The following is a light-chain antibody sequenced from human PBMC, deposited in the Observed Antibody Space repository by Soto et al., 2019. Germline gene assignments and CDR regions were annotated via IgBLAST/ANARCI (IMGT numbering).Light chain of an antibody. CDR2: LNSDGSH. J-gene: IGLJ2*01. CDR1: SGHSSYA. CDR3: QTWGTGIQV. Sequence: QPVLTQSPSASASLGASVKLTCTLSSGHSSYAIAWHQQRPEKGPRYLMKLNSDGSHSKGDGIPDRFSGSSSGPERYLTISSLQSEDEADYYCQTWGTGIQVFGGGTKLTVL. V-gene: IGLV4-69*01.